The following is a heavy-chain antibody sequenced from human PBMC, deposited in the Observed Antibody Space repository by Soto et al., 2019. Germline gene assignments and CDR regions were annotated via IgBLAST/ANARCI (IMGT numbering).Heavy chain of an antibody. CDR3: ARTWDGYSSGWYYYGMDG. CDR2: IIPIFGTA. Sequence: SVKVSCKASGGTFSSYAISWVRQAPGQGLEWMGGIIPIFGTANYAQKFQGRVTITADESTSTAYMELSSLRSEDTAVYYCARTWDGYSSGWYYYGMDGWGQGTTVTVSS. V-gene: IGHV1-69*13. CDR1: GGTFSSYA. J-gene: IGHJ6*02. D-gene: IGHD6-19*01.